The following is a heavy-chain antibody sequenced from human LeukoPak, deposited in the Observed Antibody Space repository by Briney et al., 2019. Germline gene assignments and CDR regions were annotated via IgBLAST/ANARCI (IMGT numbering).Heavy chain of an antibody. CDR1: GGSISSGSYY. J-gene: IGHJ4*02. V-gene: IGHV4-61*02. CDR3: ARGPIVGATTGPFDY. Sequence: SQTLSLTCTVSGGSISSGSYYWSWIRQPTGKGLEWIGRIYTSGSTNYNPSLKSRVTISVDTSKNQFSLKLSSVTAADTAVYYCARGPIVGATTGPFDYWGQGTLVTVSS. D-gene: IGHD1-26*01. CDR2: IYTSGST.